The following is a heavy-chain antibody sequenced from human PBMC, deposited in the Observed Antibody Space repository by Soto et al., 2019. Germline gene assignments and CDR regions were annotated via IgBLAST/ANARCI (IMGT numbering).Heavy chain of an antibody. Sequence: QVQLQESGPGLVKPSETLSLTCTVSGGSISSYYWSWIRQPPGKGLEWIGYIYYSGSTNYNPSLKSRVTISVDTSKNQFSLKLSSVTAADTAVYYCARGSEYYYYYYGMDVWDQGTTVTVSS. CDR1: GGSISSYY. V-gene: IGHV4-59*01. CDR3: ARGSEYYYYYYGMDV. CDR2: IYYSGST. J-gene: IGHJ6*02.